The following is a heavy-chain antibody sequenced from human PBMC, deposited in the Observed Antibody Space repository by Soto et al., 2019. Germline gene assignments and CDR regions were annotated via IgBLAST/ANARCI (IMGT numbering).Heavy chain of an antibody. CDR3: ARGTRGCYDYQDY. V-gene: IGHV3-21*01. Sequence: EVQLVESGGGLVKPGGSLRLSCAASGFTFSSYSMNWVRQAPGKGLEWVSSISSSSSYIYYADSVKGRFTISRDNAKNSLCLQMNSLIAEDTAVYYCARGTRGCYDYQDYWGQGTLVTVSS. D-gene: IGHD5-12*01. J-gene: IGHJ4*02. CDR1: GFTFSSYS. CDR2: ISSSSSYI.